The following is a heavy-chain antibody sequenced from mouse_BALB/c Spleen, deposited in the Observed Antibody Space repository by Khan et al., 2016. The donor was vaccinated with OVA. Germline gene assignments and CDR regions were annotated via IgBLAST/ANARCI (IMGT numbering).Heavy chain of an antibody. J-gene: IGHJ2*01. Sequence: QLEESGPGLVKPSQSLSLTCTVTGYSITSDYAWNWIRQFPGNKLDWMGYISYSGSTSYNPSLKSRISITRDTSKNQFFLQLNSVTTEDTATYYCARWGNSYFDYWGQGTTLTVSS. CDR3: ARWGNSYFDY. CDR1: GYSITSDYA. CDR2: ISYSGST. V-gene: IGHV3-2*02.